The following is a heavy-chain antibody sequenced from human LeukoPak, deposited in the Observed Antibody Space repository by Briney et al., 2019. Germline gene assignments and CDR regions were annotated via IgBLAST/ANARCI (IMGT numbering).Heavy chain of an antibody. D-gene: IGHD4-17*01. CDR2: ISYDGSNK. CDR1: GFTFSDYY. CDR3: AKMRTPTAHSGDAFDI. J-gene: IGHJ3*02. V-gene: IGHV3-30*18. Sequence: PGGSLRLSCTASGFTFSDYYMTWIRQAPGEGLEWVAVISYDGSNKYYVDSVKGRFTISRDNSKNTLNLQMNSLRAEDTAVYYCAKMRTPTAHSGDAFDIWGQGTMVTVSS.